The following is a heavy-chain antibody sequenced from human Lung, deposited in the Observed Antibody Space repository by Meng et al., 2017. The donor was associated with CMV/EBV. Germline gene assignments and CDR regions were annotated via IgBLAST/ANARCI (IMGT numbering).Heavy chain of an antibody. J-gene: IGHJ4*02. V-gene: IGHV4-61*02. Sequence: VQLQELGSGLVKPSQTLSLTCTVSGGSISSCSNNWSWSGQPAGKGLEWIGRIYTSGSTNYNPSLKSRVTISVDTSKNQFSLKLSSVTAADTAVYYCASSMATITFAFDYWVQGTLVTVPS. CDR3: ASSMATITFAFDY. CDR1: GGSISSCSNN. D-gene: IGHD5-24*01. CDR2: IYTSGST.